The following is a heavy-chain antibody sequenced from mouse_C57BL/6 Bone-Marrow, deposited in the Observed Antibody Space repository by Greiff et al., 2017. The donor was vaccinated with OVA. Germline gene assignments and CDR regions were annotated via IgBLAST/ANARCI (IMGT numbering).Heavy chain of an antibody. Sequence: VQLVESGPGLVAPSQSLSITCTVSGFSLTSYGVSWVRQPPGKGLEWLGVLWGDGSTNYHSALISRLSISKDNSKSQVFLKLNSLQTDDTATYYCARDYYGSSPYWYFDVWGTGTTVTVSS. CDR1: GFSLTSYG. V-gene: IGHV2-3*01. CDR2: LWGDGST. CDR3: ARDYYGSSPYWYFDV. D-gene: IGHD1-1*01. J-gene: IGHJ1*03.